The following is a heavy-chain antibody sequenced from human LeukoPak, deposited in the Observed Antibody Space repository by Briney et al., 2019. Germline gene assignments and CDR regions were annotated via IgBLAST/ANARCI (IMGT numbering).Heavy chain of an antibody. V-gene: IGHV6-1*01. CDR1: GDSVSSNSAA. CDR3: ARGRSGYWVSLFEY. D-gene: IGHD6-25*01. CDR2: TYYRSRWYD. J-gene: IGHJ4*02. Sequence: QTLSLTCAISGDSVSSNSAAWNWIMQSPSRGLEWLGRTYYRSRWYDDYAVSVKSRMTINPDTSKNQFSLHLNSVTPEDTAVYYCARGRSGYWVSLFEYWGQGILVTVSS.